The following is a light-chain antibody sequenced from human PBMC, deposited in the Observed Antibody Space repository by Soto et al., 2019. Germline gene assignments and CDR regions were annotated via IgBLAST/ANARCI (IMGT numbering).Light chain of an antibody. V-gene: IGKV3-20*01. CDR2: GAS. J-gene: IGKJ1*01. CDR3: QQYGSSGT. CDR1: QSVSNNY. Sequence: EIVLTQSPGTLSLSPGERATLSCRASQSVSNNYLAWYQQKTGQAPRLLIYGASNRATGIPDRFGGSGSGTDSTLTISRLEPEDFAVYYCQQYGSSGTFGQGTKVEIK.